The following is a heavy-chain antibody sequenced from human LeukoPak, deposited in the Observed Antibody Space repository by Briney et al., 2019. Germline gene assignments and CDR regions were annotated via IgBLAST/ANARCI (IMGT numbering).Heavy chain of an antibody. Sequence: PGGSLRLSCAASGFTFSSYAMSWVRQAPGKGLEWVSAISGSGGSTYYAASVKGRFTISRDNSKNTLYLQMNSLRAEDTAVYYCAKGHRDYDFWTPGSPFDYWGQGTLVTVSS. J-gene: IGHJ4*02. CDR3: AKGHRDYDFWTPGSPFDY. CDR2: ISGSGGST. D-gene: IGHD3-3*01. V-gene: IGHV3-23*01. CDR1: GFTFSSYA.